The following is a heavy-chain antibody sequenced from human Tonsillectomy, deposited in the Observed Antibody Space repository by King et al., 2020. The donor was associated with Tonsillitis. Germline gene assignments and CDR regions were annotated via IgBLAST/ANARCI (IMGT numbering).Heavy chain of an antibody. Sequence: VQLVESGGGVVQPGGSLRLSCAASGFTFSSYGMHWVRQAPGKGLEWVAFIRYDGSNKYYADSVKGRFTISRDNSKNTLYLQMNSLRAEDTAVYYCEQLGYCSSTSQGYYGMDVWGQGTTVTVSS. CDR2: IRYDGSNK. CDR1: GFTFSSYG. J-gene: IGHJ6*02. D-gene: IGHD2-2*03. CDR3: EQLGYCSSTSQGYYGMDV. V-gene: IGHV3-30*02.